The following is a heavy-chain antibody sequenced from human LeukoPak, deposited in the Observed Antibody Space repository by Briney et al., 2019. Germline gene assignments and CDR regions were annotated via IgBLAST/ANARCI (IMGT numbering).Heavy chain of an antibody. Sequence: SETLSLTCTVSGGSISSGGYYWSWIRQHPGKGLEWIGYIYYSGSTYYNPSLKSRVTISVDTSKNQFSLKLSSVTAADTAVYYCARAGYYYDSGISATYPDNYYGMDVWGQGTTVTVSS. D-gene: IGHD3-10*01. J-gene: IGHJ6*02. CDR1: GGSISSGGYY. CDR3: ARAGYYYDSGISATYPDNYYGMDV. CDR2: IYYSGST. V-gene: IGHV4-31*03.